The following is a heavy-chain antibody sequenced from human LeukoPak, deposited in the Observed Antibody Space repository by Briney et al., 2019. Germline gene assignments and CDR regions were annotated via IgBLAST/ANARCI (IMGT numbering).Heavy chain of an antibody. CDR2: IYYSGST. V-gene: IGHV4-59*01. D-gene: IGHD1-14*01. CDR3: ARESLNWNHRLLDY. Sequence: SETLPLTCTVSGGSISSYYWSWIRQPPGKGLEWIGYIYYSGSTNYNPSLKSRVTISVDTSKNQFSLKLSSVTAADTAVYYCARESLNWNHRLLDYWGQGTLVTVSS. CDR1: GGSISSYY. J-gene: IGHJ4*02.